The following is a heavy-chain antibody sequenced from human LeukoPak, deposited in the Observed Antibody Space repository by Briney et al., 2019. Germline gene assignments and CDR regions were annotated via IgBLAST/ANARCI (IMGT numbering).Heavy chain of an antibody. CDR3: ARGLQYYYDSSGYYFDY. CDR1: GFTFNSYS. D-gene: IGHD3-22*01. J-gene: IGHJ4*02. V-gene: IGHV3-30-3*01. Sequence: PGGSLRLSCAASGFTFNSYSMHWVRQAPGKGLEWVAVISYDGSNKHYGDSVKGPFTISRDNSKNTLYLESSSLRAEDTAVFYCARGLQYYYDSSGYYFDYWGQGTLVTVSS. CDR2: ISYDGSNK.